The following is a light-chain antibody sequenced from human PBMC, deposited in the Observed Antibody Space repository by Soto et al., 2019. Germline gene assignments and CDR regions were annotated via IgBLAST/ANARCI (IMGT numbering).Light chain of an antibody. Sequence: EILLTQSPATLSLSPGERATLSCRASQSVSSYLAWYQQTPGQAPRLLIYDASNRATGIPARFSGSGWGTDFTLTISSLEPEDFAVYYCQQRSNWPPTWTFGQGTRLEIK. CDR3: QQRSNWPPTWT. J-gene: IGKJ5*01. CDR2: DAS. CDR1: QSVSSY. V-gene: IGKV3-11*01.